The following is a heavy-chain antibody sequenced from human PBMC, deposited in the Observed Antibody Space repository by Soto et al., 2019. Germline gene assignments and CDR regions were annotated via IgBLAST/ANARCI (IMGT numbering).Heavy chain of an antibody. Sequence: QVQLQESGPGLVKPSETLSLTCTVSGGSFKSGSYSWSWIRQPPGKGLEWIGYVYHTGRTSYNPPLKGGVSKPWAPSSMFFPVNLAFVPPADPAVYFWRRDFASLAPGGRGPLVPFPP. J-gene: IGHJ5*02. CDR3: RRDFASLAP. CDR1: GGSFKSGSYS. V-gene: IGHV4-61*01. CDR2: VYHTGRT.